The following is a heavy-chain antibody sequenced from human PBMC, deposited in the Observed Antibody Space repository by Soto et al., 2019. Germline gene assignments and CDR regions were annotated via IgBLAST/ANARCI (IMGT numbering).Heavy chain of an antibody. Sequence: GASVKVSCKTSGFTFSNSAMQWVRQARGQRPEWIGWIVVASGYANLAPKFQQRVVMTRDMSIRTAYMELSSLTSDDTAVYFCAADVIAVAGDFDYWGQGTLVTVSS. J-gene: IGHJ4*02. CDR2: IVVASGYA. CDR1: GFTFSNSA. CDR3: AADVIAVAGDFDY. D-gene: IGHD6-19*01. V-gene: IGHV1-58*02.